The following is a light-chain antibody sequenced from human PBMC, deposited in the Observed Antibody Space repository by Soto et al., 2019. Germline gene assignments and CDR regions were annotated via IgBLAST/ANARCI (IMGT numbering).Light chain of an antibody. CDR2: DAS. Sequence: VFTKSSATLSLSQGEGATLSCRASQSVSIFLASYQQKPGQPPRLLIYDASTRATGIPARFSGSGSGTDFTLTISSLEPEDFAIYYCQQRSGWPLTFGGGTKVDNK. CDR1: QSVSIF. V-gene: IGKV3-11*01. CDR3: QQRSGWPLT. J-gene: IGKJ4*01.